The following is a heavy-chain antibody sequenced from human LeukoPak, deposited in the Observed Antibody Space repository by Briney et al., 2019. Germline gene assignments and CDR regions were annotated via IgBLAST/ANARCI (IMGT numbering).Heavy chain of an antibody. V-gene: IGHV4-59*01. CDR2: IYYSGST. Sequence: PSETLSLTCTVSGGSISSYYWSWIRQPPGEGLEWIGYIYYSGSTNYNPSLKSRVTISVDTSKNQFSLKLSSVTAADTAVYYCARVGEYYDSSGYLDYWGQGTLVTVSS. CDR1: GGSISSYY. D-gene: IGHD3-22*01. CDR3: ARVGEYYDSSGYLDY. J-gene: IGHJ4*02.